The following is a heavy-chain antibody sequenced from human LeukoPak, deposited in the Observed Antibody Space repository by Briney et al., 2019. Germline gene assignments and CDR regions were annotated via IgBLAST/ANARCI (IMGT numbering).Heavy chain of an antibody. CDR2: ISYDGSSK. CDR1: GFTFSTYA. CDR3: AKGRGWEASYYYYYMDV. Sequence: PGGSLRLSCAASGFTFSTYAMHWVRQAPGKGLEWVAVISYDGSSKYYADSVKGRFTISRDNSKNTLYLQMNSLRAEDTAVYYCAKGRGWEASYYYYYMDVWGKGTTVTISS. J-gene: IGHJ6*03. V-gene: IGHV3-30*04. D-gene: IGHD1-26*01.